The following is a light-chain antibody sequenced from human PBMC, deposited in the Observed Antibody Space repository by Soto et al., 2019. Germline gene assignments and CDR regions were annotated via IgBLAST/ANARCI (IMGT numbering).Light chain of an antibody. J-gene: IGLJ1*01. CDR1: SSDVGYSNY. V-gene: IGLV2-11*01. CDR3: CSYAGSYTYV. CDR2: DVS. Sequence: QSALTQPASVSGSPGQSITISCTGTSSDVGYSNYVSWYQQLPGKAPKLMIYDVSKRPSGVPDRFSGSKSGNTASLTISGLQAEDEADYYCCSYAGSYTYVFGTGTKLTVL.